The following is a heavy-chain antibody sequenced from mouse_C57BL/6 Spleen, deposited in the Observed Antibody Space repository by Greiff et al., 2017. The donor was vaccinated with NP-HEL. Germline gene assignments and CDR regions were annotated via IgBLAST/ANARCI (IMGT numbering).Heavy chain of an antibody. V-gene: IGHV1-50*01. J-gene: IGHJ1*03. D-gene: IGHD1-1*01. CDR1: GYTFTSYW. Sequence: VQLQQSGAELVKPGASVKLSCKASGYTFTSYWMQWVKQRPGQGLEWIGEIDPSDSYTNYNQKFKGKATLTVDTSSSTAYMQLSSLTSEDSAVYYCARSYYGSNHWYFDVWGTVTTVTVSS. CDR2: IDPSDSYT. CDR3: ARSYYGSNHWYFDV.